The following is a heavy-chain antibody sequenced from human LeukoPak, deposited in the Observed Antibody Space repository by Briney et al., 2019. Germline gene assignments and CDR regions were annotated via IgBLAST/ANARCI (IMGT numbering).Heavy chain of an antibody. CDR3: ARSVYSYYANWFDP. Sequence: GGSLRLSCAASGFAFSSYWRHWVRQAPGKGLVWVSRINSDGSSTTYADSVQGRFTISRDNAKNTLYLQMNSLRADDTAVYYCARSVYSYYANWFDPWGQGTLVTVSS. V-gene: IGHV3-74*01. CDR1: GFAFSSYW. J-gene: IGHJ5*02. CDR2: INSDGSST. D-gene: IGHD4-11*01.